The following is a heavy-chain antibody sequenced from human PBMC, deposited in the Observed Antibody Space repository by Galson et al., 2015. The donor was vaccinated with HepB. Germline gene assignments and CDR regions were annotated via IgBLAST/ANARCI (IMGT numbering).Heavy chain of an antibody. CDR2: IKPSGGSP. Sequence: SVKVSCRASGYTFTSYYMHWVRQAPGQGLEWMGIIKPSGGSPSYAQRFKGRVTMTRDTSTSTVYMELSSLRPEHTADYYCARGGEHLEMLSHFEYWGQGTLVTVSS. V-gene: IGHV1-46*01. CDR1: GYTFTSYY. CDR3: ARGGEHLEMLSHFEY. D-gene: IGHD3-3*01. J-gene: IGHJ4*02.